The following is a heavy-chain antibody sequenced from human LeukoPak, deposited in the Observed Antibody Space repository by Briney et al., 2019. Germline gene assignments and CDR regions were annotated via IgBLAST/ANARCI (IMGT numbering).Heavy chain of an antibody. Sequence: PGGSLRLSCAASGFTFSSYSMNWVRQAPGKGLEWVSGISWNSGSIGYADSVKGRFTISRDNAKNSLYLQMNSLRAEDTALYYCAKGPGYYDFWSGLPYYFDYWGQGTLVTVSS. V-gene: IGHV3-9*01. D-gene: IGHD3-3*01. J-gene: IGHJ4*02. CDR3: AKGPGYYDFWSGLPYYFDY. CDR1: GFTFSSYS. CDR2: ISWNSGSI.